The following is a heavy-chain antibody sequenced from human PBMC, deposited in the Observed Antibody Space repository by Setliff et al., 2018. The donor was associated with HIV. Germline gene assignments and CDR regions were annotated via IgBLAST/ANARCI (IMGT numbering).Heavy chain of an antibody. CDR2: IQHSGRI. Sequence: SETLSLTCAVYGGSFSGYCWSWIRQPPGKGLEWIGEIQHSGRINYNPSLRSRVTTSVDTSKNQFSLRLRSVTAADTAVYYCARDVSWRVRTYIDYWGQGALVTVSS. V-gene: IGHV4-34*01. CDR3: ARDVSWRVRTYIDY. D-gene: IGHD3-3*01. J-gene: IGHJ4*02. CDR1: GGSFSGYC.